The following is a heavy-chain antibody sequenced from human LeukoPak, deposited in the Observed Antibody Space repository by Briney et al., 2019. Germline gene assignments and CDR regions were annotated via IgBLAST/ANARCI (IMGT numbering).Heavy chain of an antibody. J-gene: IGHJ4*02. D-gene: IGHD3-3*01. CDR3: ARYYDFWSGYYKARYFDY. CDR2: INHSGST. V-gene: IGHV4-34*01. CDR1: GGSFSGYY. Sequence: SETLSLTCAVNGGSFSGYYWSWIRQPPGKGLEWIGEINHSGSTNYNPSLKSRVTISVDTSKNQFSLKLSSVTAADTAVYYCARYYDFWSGYYKARYFDYWGQGTLVTVSS.